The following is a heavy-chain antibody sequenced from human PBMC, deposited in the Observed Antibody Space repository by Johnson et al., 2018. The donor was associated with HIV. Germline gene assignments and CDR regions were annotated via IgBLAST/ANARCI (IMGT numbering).Heavy chain of an antibody. D-gene: IGHD2-15*01. Sequence: RSLRLSCAASGFTFSSYGMHWVRQAPGKGLEWVAVISYDESNKYYADSVKGRFTISRENAKNSLYLQMNSLRAEETGVYYWARSKDFSGGSFPDAFYIWGQG. V-gene: IGHV3-30*03. CDR1: GFTFSSYG. CDR2: ISYDESNK. J-gene: IGHJ3*02. CDR3: ARSKDFSGGSFPDAFYI.